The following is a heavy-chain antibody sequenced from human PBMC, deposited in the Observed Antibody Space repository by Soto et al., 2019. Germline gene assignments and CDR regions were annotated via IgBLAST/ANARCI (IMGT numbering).Heavy chain of an antibody. CDR2: IIPIFGTA. J-gene: IGHJ6*04. CDR1: GGTFSSYA. D-gene: IGHD1-20*01. Sequence: QVQLVQSGAEVKKPGSSVKVSCKASGGTFSSYAISWVRQAPGQGLEWMGGIIPIFGTANYAQKFQGRVTSTADEXTXXAYMELSSLRSEDTAVYYCARSITGPVSYYYGMDVWGKGTTVTVSS. CDR3: ARSITGPVSYYYGMDV. V-gene: IGHV1-69*12.